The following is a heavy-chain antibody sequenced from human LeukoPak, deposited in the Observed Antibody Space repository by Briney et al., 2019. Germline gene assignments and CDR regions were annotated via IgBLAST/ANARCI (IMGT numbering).Heavy chain of an antibody. CDR1: GFTFTAYH. CDR3: ARVAAAGTYYYYYYMDV. D-gene: IGHD6-13*01. CDR2: INPNSGGT. Sequence: ASVKVSCKASGFTFTAYHMHWVRQAPGQGLEWMGWINPNSGGTNYAQKFQGRVTMTRDTSISTAYMELSGLRSDDTAVYYCARVAAAGTYYYYYYMDVWGKGTTVTVSS. J-gene: IGHJ6*03. V-gene: IGHV1-2*02.